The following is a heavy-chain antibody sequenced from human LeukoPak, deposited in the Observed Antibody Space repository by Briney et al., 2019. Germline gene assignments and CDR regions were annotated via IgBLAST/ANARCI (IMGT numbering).Heavy chain of an antibody. J-gene: IGHJ2*01. CDR3: AKFYYGSGGYYWFFDL. D-gene: IGHD3-22*01. V-gene: IGHV3-23*01. CDR1: GFTSDTYP. CDR2: VSGNGGSTT. Sequence: GGSLRLSCAASGFTSDTYPMTWVRQAPGKGLEWVSSVSGNGGSTTYYADSVKGRFTISRDNSKNTVYLQMNSLRADDTAVYYCAKFYYGSGGYYWFFDLWGRGALVTVSA.